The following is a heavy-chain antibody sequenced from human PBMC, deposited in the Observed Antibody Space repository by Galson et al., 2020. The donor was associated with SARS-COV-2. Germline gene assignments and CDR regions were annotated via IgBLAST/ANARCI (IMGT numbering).Heavy chain of an antibody. CDR2: IWYDSSNK. CDR1: GFSFSKFG. D-gene: IGHD6-19*01. J-gene: IGHJ5*02. CDR3: ARLGVAGLDEHVDT. Sequence: GGSLRLSCVASGFSFSKFGMHWVRQAPGKGLEWVGNIWYDSSNKFYADSVKDRFTISRDNSKNTLYLQINSLRAEDTAMYYCARLGVAGLDEHVDTWGQGTLVTVST. V-gene: IGHV3-33*01.